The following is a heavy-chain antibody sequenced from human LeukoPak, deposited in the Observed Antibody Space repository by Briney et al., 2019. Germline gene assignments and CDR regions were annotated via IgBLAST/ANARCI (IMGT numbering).Heavy chain of an antibody. J-gene: IGHJ3*02. CDR2: ISSSSSYI. V-gene: IGHV3-21*01. CDR1: GFTFSSYS. CDR3: ARVRGAAAGYDAFDI. D-gene: IGHD6-13*01. Sequence: PGGSLRLSCAASGFTFSSYSMNWVRQAPGKGLEWVSSISSSSSYIYYADSVKGRFTISRDNAKNSLYLQMNSLRAEDTAVYYCARVRGAAAGYDAFDIWGQGTMVTVSS.